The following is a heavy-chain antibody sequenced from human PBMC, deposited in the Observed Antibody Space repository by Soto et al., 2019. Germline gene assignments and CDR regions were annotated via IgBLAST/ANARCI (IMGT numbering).Heavy chain of an antibody. CDR1: GGSFSGYY. Sequence: SETLSLTCAVYGGSFSGYYWSWIRQPPGKGLEWIGEINHSGSTNYNPSLKSRVTISVDTSKNQFSLKLSSVTAADTAVYYCARYRGLRLSWFDPWGQGTLVTVSS. CDR3: ARYRGLRLSWFDP. J-gene: IGHJ5*02. V-gene: IGHV4-34*01. CDR2: INHSGST. D-gene: IGHD4-17*01.